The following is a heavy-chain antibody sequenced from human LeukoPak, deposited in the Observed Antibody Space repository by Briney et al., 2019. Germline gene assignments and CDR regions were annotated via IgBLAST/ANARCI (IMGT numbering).Heavy chain of an antibody. CDR1: GFTFSSYA. D-gene: IGHD5-24*01. CDR3: ATRSITKYFQD. J-gene: IGHJ1*01. Sequence: GGSLRLSCAASGFTFSSYAMSWVRQAPGKGLEWVASIKQDGSEKYYGDSVKGRFTISRDNAKNSLYLQMNSLRAEDTAVYYCATRSITKYFQDWGQGTLVTVSS. V-gene: IGHV3-7*01. CDR2: IKQDGSEK.